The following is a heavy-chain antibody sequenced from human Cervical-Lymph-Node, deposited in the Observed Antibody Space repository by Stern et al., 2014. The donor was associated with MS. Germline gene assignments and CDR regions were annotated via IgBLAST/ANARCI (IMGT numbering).Heavy chain of an antibody. V-gene: IGHV1-18*01. D-gene: IGHD2-21*01. CDR2: INAYNGNT. J-gene: IGHJ4*02. CDR1: GYTFSMYG. Sequence: VQLVQSGVEVKKPGASVKVSCKASGYTFSMYGISWVRQAPGQGLEWMGWINAYNGNTDYAQKFQGRVTMTTHTPTSTAYMELRSLRSDDTAVYYCARILAGDIDYWGQGTLVTVSS. CDR3: ARILAGDIDY.